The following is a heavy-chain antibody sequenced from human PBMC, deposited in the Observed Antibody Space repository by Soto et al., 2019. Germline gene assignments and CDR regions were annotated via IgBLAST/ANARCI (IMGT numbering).Heavy chain of an antibody. V-gene: IGHV3-48*02. D-gene: IGHD5-18*01. Sequence: GSLRLSCAASGFTFSSYSMNWVRQAPGKGLEWLSYISSSISTMHYADSVKGRFTISRDNAKNSLYLQINSLRDEDTAVYYCAKEVRDTDGAHLDYWGQGTLVTVSS. CDR3: AKEVRDTDGAHLDY. CDR1: GFTFSSYS. CDR2: ISSSISTM. J-gene: IGHJ4*02.